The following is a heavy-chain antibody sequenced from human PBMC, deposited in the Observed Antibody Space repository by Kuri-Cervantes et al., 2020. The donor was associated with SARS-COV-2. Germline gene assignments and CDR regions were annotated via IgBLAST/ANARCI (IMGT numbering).Heavy chain of an antibody. CDR3: ERVREAGKMFDY. Sequence: GGSLRLSCAASGFTVSSNYMSRVRQAPGKGLEWVSVIYSGGSTYYADSVKSRFTISRDNSKNTLYLQMNSLRGEDTAVYYCERVREAGKMFDYWGQGTLVTVSS. CDR1: GFTVSSNY. D-gene: IGHD6-13*01. J-gene: IGHJ4*02. CDR2: IYSGGST. V-gene: IGHV3-53*01.